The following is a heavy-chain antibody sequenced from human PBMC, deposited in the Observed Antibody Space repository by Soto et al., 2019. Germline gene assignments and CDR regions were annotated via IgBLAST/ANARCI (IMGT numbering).Heavy chain of an antibody. D-gene: IGHD1-1*01. CDR3: ARHIHNQGFEYYFES. CDR2: IDYSGNI. Sequence: QLQLQESGPGLVKPSETLSLTCNASGGSITSSGSAWGWIRQSPGKGLEWIGTIDYSGNIYYIPSLKSRITISVETSTNQISLKLRSVSAADTAVYYCARHIHNQGFEYYFESWGQGTLVTVSS. J-gene: IGHJ4*02. CDR1: GGSITSSGSA. V-gene: IGHV4-39*01.